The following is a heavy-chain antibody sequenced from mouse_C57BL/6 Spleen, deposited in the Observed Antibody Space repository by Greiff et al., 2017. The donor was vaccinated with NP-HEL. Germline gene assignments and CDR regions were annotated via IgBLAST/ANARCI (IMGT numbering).Heavy chain of an antibody. CDR3: ASNWDDGYYFDY. D-gene: IGHD4-1*01. CDR1: GYTFTDYY. V-gene: IGHV1-19*01. Sequence: EVQLQQSGPVLVKPGASVKMSCKASGYTFTDYYMNWVKQSHGKSLEWIGVINPYNGGTSYNQKFKGKATLTVYKSSSTAYMELNSLTSEDSAVYYCASNWDDGYYFDYWGQGTTLTVSS. J-gene: IGHJ2*01. CDR2: INPYNGGT.